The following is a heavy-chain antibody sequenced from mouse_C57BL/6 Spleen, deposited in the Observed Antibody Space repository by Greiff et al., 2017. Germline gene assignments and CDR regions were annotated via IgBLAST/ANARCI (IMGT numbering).Heavy chain of an antibody. CDR2: IDPSDSYT. J-gene: IGHJ2*01. CDR3: ARGGGDDDY. CDR1: GYTFTSYW. V-gene: IGHV1-69*01. Sequence: QVQLQQPGAELVMPGASVKLSCKASGYTFTSYWMHWVKQRPGQGLEWIGEIDPSDSYTNYNQKFKGKSTLTVDKSSSTAYMQLSSLTSEDSAVYYCARGGGDDDYWGQGTTLTVSS. D-gene: IGHD2-2*01.